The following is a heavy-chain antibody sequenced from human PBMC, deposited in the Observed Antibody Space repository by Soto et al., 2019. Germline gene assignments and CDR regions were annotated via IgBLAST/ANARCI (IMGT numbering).Heavy chain of an antibody. Sequence: GGSLRLSCAASGFTFSTYAMTWVRQAPGKGLEWVSIISSSGDATYYLDSVKGRFTISRDNSRNTLNLQMNSLRAEDTAVYYCAKDGDFWSWGMDVWGLGTTVTVSS. D-gene: IGHD3-3*01. V-gene: IGHV3-23*01. CDR2: ISSSGDAT. CDR3: AKDGDFWSWGMDV. J-gene: IGHJ6*02. CDR1: GFTFSTYA.